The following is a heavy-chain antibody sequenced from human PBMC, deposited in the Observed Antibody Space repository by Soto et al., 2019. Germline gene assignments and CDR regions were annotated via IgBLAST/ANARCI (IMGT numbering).Heavy chain of an antibody. Sequence: QVQLVESGGGLVKPGGSLRLSCAASGFTFRDYYMTWIRQAPGKGLEWVSYMSESSTRTISYADSVKGRFTISRDNAKNSLYLLMDSLRADEPAVYYCARSSATPNGWWGYGLDVWGQGTSVIVSS. J-gene: IGHJ6*02. CDR1: GFTFRDYY. CDR2: MSESSTRTI. D-gene: IGHD2-15*01. V-gene: IGHV3-11*01. CDR3: ARSSATPNGWWGYGLDV.